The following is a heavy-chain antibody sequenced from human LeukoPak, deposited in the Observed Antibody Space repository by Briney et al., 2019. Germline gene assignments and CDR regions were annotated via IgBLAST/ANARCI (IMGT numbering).Heavy chain of an antibody. CDR3: AKGGDILTGSIDY. V-gene: IGHV1-2*04. CDR1: GYTFSGYY. CDR2: INPNSGGT. Sequence: ASVKLSCKASGYTFSGYYMHWVRQAPGQGLEWVGWINPNSGGTNYAQKFQGWVTMTRDTSISTAYMELSRLRSDDTAVYYCAKGGDILTGSIDYWGQGTPVTVYS. J-gene: IGHJ4*02. D-gene: IGHD3-9*01.